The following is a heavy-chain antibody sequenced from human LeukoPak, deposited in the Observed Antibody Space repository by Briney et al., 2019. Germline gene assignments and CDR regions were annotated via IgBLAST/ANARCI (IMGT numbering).Heavy chain of an antibody. Sequence: ASVTVSFQASGYTFTSYDINWARQATGQGLAWMGRMNPNIGNTGYAQKFQGIVTMTRNTSISTAYMELSSLRSENTAVYYCARGLSLVVVIAILDAFDIWGQGTMVTVSS. J-gene: IGHJ3*02. CDR1: GYTFTSYD. CDR3: ARGLSLVVVIAILDAFDI. V-gene: IGHV1-8*01. D-gene: IGHD2-21*01. CDR2: MNPNIGNT.